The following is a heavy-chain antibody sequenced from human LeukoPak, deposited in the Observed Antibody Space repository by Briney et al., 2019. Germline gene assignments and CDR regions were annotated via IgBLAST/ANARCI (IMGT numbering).Heavy chain of an antibody. J-gene: IGHJ6*03. CDR3: AKGLLWFGDPKNYMDV. Sequence: GGSLRLSCAASGFTFSSYAMSWVRQAPGKGLEWVSAISGSGGSTYYADSVKGRFTISRDNSKNTLYLQMNSLRAEDTAVYYCAKGLLWFGDPKNYMDVWGKGTTVTVSS. CDR1: GFTFSSYA. V-gene: IGHV3-23*01. CDR2: ISGSGGST. D-gene: IGHD3-10*01.